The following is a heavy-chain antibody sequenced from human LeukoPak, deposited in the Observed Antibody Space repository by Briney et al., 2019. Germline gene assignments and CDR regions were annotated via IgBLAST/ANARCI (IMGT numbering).Heavy chain of an antibody. CDR1: GFTFRSYA. V-gene: IGHV3-23*01. J-gene: IGHJ4*02. D-gene: IGHD2-8*01. CDR3: AKTRVCFDY. Sequence: GGXXRLSCAASGFTFRSYAMSWVRQAPGKGLEWVSAISGSGGSTYYADSVKGRFTISRDNSKKRLYMQMNSLRAEDTAVYYCAKTRVCFDYWGQGTLVTVSS. CDR2: ISGSGGST.